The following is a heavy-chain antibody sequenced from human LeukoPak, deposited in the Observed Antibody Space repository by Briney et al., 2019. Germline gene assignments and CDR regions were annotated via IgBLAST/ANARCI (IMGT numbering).Heavy chain of an antibody. CDR1: GFTFSDYY. Sequence: GGSLRLSCAASGFTFSDYYMSWIRQAPGKGLEWVSYISSSGSTIYYADSVKGRFTISRDNAKNSLYLQMNSLRAEDTAVYYCARTYYYDSSGYYYAYYFDYWGQGTLVTVSS. CDR2: ISSSGSTI. V-gene: IGHV3-11*04. CDR3: ARTYYYDSSGYYYAYYFDY. D-gene: IGHD3-22*01. J-gene: IGHJ4*02.